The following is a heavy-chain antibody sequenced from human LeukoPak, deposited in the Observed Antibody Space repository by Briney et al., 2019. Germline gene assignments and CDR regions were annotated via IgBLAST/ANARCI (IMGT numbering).Heavy chain of an antibody. Sequence: SETLSLTCTVSGGSISSSSYYWGWIRQPPGKGLEWIGSIYYSGSTYYNPSLKSRVTISVDTSKNHFSLKLSSVTAADTAVYYCARVTRGSWGYFDYWGQGTLVTVSS. CDR1: GGSISSSSYY. J-gene: IGHJ4*02. CDR3: ARVTRGSWGYFDY. CDR2: IYYSGST. V-gene: IGHV4-39*02. D-gene: IGHD1-26*01.